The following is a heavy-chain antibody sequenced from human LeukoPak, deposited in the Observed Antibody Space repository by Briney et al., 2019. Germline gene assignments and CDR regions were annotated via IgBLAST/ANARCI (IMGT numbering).Heavy chain of an antibody. CDR3: ARIHRYCSGGARYVLDN. V-gene: IGHV4-59*02. D-gene: IGHD2-15*01. Sequence: SETLSLTCVVSGGSVSGYYWGWIRQPPGRGLEWIGYVYYSGSTNYNPSFKSRITISVDTSRNQFSLQLSSVTAADTAVYYCARIHRYCSGGARYVLDNWGQGTLVAVSS. J-gene: IGHJ4*02. CDR2: VYYSGST. CDR1: GGSVSGYY.